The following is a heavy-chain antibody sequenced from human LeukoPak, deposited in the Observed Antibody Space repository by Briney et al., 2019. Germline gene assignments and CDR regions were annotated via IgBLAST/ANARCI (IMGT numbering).Heavy chain of an antibody. CDR2: ISAYNGNT. CDR3: ARGPYYYDSSGYYYHRFDY. D-gene: IGHD3-22*01. V-gene: IGHV1-18*01. CDR1: GYTFTSYG. J-gene: IGHJ4*02. Sequence: GASVKVSCKASGYTFTSYGISWVRQAPGQGLEWMGWISAYNGNTNYAQKLLGRVTMTTDTSTSTAYMELRSLRSDDTAVYYCARGPYYYDSSGYYYHRFDYWGQGTLVTVSS.